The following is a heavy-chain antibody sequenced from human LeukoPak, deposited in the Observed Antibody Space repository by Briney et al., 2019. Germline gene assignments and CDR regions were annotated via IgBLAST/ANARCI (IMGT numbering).Heavy chain of an antibody. D-gene: IGHD3-10*01. J-gene: IGHJ4*02. V-gene: IGHV3-23*01. Sequence: TEGSLRLSCAASGFTFSSYAMSWVRQAPGKGLEWVSAISGTGGSTYYADSVKGRFTISRDNSKDTLYLQMNSLRAEDTAVYYCAKDVSAGSGSYSPFDYWGQGTLVTVSS. CDR2: ISGTGGST. CDR1: GFTFSSYA. CDR3: AKDVSAGSGSYSPFDY.